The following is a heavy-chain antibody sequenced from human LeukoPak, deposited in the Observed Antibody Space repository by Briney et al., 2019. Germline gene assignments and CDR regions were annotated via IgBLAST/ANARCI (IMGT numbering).Heavy chain of an antibody. CDR2: AHYGGNT. CDR1: GGSISDYY. Sequence: SETLSLTCTVSGGSISDYYCSWIRQPAGKGLEWVGYAHYGGNTDYNPSLKSRVTISVDTAKNQFSLKLRSVTAADTAVYYCARRRGSGTQLWRYDGFDIWGQGTVVTVSS. D-gene: IGHD5-18*01. CDR3: ARRRGSGTQLWRYDGFDI. V-gene: IGHV4-59*01. J-gene: IGHJ3*02.